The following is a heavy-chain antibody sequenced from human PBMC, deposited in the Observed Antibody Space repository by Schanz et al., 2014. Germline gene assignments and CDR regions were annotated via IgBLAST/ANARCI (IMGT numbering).Heavy chain of an antibody. CDR1: GFTFSSYA. CDR3: AKIERNED. J-gene: IGHJ4*02. CDR2: ISGRDGST. D-gene: IGHD1-1*01. Sequence: EVQLVESGGGLVQPGGSLRLSCAASGFTFSSYAMTWVRQAPGMGLEWVSAISGRDGSTYYADSVKGRFTISRDNSKNTLYLQMNSLRAEDTAVYFCAKIERNEDWGQGTLVTVSS. V-gene: IGHV3-23*04.